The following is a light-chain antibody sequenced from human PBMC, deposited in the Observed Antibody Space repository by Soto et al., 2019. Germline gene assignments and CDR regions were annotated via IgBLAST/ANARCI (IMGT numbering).Light chain of an antibody. CDR1: QGISNY. J-gene: IGKJ1*01. Sequence: DIQMTQSPSAMSASVGDRVNITCRASQGISNYLAWFQLKPGKVPKRLIYAASTLQSGFPSRFSGSGSGTEFNLTISSLQPADFATYYCLRHDLYPWTFGQGTKVEFK. CDR2: AAS. CDR3: LRHDLYPWT. V-gene: IGKV1-17*03.